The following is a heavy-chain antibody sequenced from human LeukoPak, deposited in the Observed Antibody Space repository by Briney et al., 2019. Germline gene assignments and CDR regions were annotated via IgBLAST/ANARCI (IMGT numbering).Heavy chain of an antibody. CDR2: ISGSGSMT. CDR1: GITFRIYA. J-gene: IGHJ3*02. D-gene: IGHD3-22*01. V-gene: IGHV3-23*01. CDR3: AKTGDYFDSTDYYRPDAFDI. Sequence: GGSLRLSCAGSGITFRIYAMTWVRQAPGKGLEWGSAISGSGSMTYYADSAKGRFTISRDKTNNTLYLQMNSLRAEDTALYYCAKTGDYFDSTDYYRPDAFDIWGQGTMVTVSS.